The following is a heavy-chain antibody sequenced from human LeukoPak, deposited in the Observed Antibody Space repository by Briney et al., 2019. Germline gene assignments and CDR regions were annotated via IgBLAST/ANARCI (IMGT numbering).Heavy chain of an antibody. CDR1: GFTFSSYG. J-gene: IGHJ3*02. V-gene: IGHV3-30*18. CDR3: AKVDGPETHDAFDI. D-gene: IGHD3-9*01. Sequence: PGRSLRLSCAASGFTFSSYGMHWVRQAPGKGLEWVAVISYDGSNKYYADSVKGRFTISRDNSKNTLYLQMNSLRAEDTAVYYCAKVDGPETHDAFDIWGQGTMVTVSS. CDR2: ISYDGSNK.